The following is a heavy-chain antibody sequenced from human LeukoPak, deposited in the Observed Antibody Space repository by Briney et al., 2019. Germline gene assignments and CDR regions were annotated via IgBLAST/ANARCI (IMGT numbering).Heavy chain of an antibody. CDR3: AKSSTYYDILTGYPTAEPYYFDY. J-gene: IGHJ4*02. CDR2: ISYDGSNK. D-gene: IGHD3-9*01. V-gene: IGHV3-30*18. Sequence: GGSLRLSCAASGFTFSSYGMHWVRQAPGKGLEWVAVISYDGSNKYYADSVKGRFTISRDNSKNTLYLQMSSLRAEDTAVYYCAKSSTYYDILTGYPTAEPYYFDYWGQGTLVTVSS. CDR1: GFTFSSYG.